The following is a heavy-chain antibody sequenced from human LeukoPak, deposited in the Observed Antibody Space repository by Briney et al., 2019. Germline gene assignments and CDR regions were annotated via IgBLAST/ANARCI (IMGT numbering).Heavy chain of an antibody. D-gene: IGHD2-15*01. V-gene: IGHV3-30-3*01. CDR3: ARDWTMVALDY. CDR1: GFTFSSYA. J-gene: IGHJ4*02. CDR2: ISYDGSNK. Sequence: QPGGSLRLSCAASGFTFSSYAMHWVRQAPGKGLEWVAVISYDGSNKYYADSVEGRFTISRDNSKNTLYLQMNSLRAEDTAVYYCARDWTMVALDYWGQGTLVTVSS.